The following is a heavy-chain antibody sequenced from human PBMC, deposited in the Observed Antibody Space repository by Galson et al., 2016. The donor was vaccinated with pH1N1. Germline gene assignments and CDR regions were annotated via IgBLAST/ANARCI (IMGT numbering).Heavy chain of an antibody. D-gene: IGHD3-10*01. J-gene: IGHJ6*03. CDR1: GFTFSSYS. V-gene: IGHV3-48*01. CDR2: ISPSNSTI. Sequence: SLKVSCTASGFTFSSYSMNWVRQAPGQGLQWVSYISPSNSTIYYADTLKGRFTISRDTAKNSLFLQLNSLGFEDTARYYCARDSSGRGVGSYYYMDVWGQGTTVTVSS. CDR3: ARDSSGRGVGSYYYMDV.